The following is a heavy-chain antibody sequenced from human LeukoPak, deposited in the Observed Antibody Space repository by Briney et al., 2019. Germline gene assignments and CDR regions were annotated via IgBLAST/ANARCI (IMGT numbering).Heavy chain of an antibody. CDR2: IWYDGSNK. CDR1: GFTFSSYG. CDR3: ARGSYQLPPSYMDV. D-gene: IGHD2-2*01. Sequence: PGRSLRLSCAASGFTFSSYGMHWVRQAPGKGLEWVAVIWYDGSNKYYADSVKGRFTTSRDNSKNTLYLQMNSLRAEDTAVYYCARGSYQLPPSYMDVWAKGPRSPSP. J-gene: IGHJ6*03. V-gene: IGHV3-33*01.